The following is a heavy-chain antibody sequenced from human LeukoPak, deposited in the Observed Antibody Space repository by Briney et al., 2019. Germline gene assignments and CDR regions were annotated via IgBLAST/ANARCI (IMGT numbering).Heavy chain of an antibody. CDR1: GFTFSSYG. D-gene: IGHD6-19*01. CDR2: ISSSSSYI. V-gene: IGHV3-21*01. Sequence: PGGSLRLSCAASGFTFSSYGMHWVRQAPGKGLEWVSSISSSSSYIYYADSVKGRFTISRDNAKNSLYLQMNSLRAEDTAVYYCARAPRHGYSSGWYPPPYYFDYWGQGTLVTVSS. CDR3: ARAPRHGYSSGWYPPPYYFDY. J-gene: IGHJ4*02.